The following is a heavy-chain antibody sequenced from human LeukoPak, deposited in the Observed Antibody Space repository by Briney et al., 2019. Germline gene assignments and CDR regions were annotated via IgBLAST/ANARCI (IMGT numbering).Heavy chain of an antibody. CDR2: IYYSRST. Sequence: SETLSLTCTVSGGPISSSSYYWGWIRQPPGKGLEWIGSIYYSRSTYYNPSLKSRITLSVDTSKNQFSLKLSSVTAADSAVYYCARRNSGNYYGLFDPWGQGTLVTVSS. V-gene: IGHV4-39*01. CDR1: GGPISSSSYY. J-gene: IGHJ5*02. CDR3: ARRNSGNYYGLFDP. D-gene: IGHD1-26*01.